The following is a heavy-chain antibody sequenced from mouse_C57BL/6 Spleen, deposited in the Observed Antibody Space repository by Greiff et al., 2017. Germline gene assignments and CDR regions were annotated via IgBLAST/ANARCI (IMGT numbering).Heavy chain of an antibody. Sequence: QVQLKQPGAELVRPGSSVKLSCKASGYTFTSYWMDWVKQRPGQGLEWIGNIYPSDSETHYNQKFKDKATLTVDKSSSTAYMQLSSLTSEDSAVYYCARGSITTVYYFDYWGQGTTLTVSS. J-gene: IGHJ2*01. D-gene: IGHD1-1*01. CDR2: IYPSDSET. CDR1: GYTFTSYW. V-gene: IGHV1-61*01. CDR3: ARGSITTVYYFDY.